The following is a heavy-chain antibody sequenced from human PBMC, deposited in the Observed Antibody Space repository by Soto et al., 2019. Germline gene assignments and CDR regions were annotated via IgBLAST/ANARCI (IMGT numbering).Heavy chain of an antibody. V-gene: IGHV4-34*01. CDR2: IYHTGGT. D-gene: IGHD2-8*01. CDR1: GGSFTDYY. Sequence: VQLQQWGAGLLKPSETLSLTCAVYGGSFTDYYWSWIRQPPGKGLEWIGEIYHTGGTNYNESLKSRVTIAVDTSRTQVSLRLTSMTAADTAVYYCARNGASGFSFDYWGQGTLVTVSS. J-gene: IGHJ4*02. CDR3: ARNGASGFSFDY.